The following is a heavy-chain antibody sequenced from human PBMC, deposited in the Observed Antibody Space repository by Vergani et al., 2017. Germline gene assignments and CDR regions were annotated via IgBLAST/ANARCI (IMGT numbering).Heavy chain of an antibody. CDR1: GDSVSSNSAA. J-gene: IGHJ4*02. V-gene: IGHV6-1*01. CDR2: TYYRSKWYN. CDR3: SLVKWFVELSTPYYFDY. Sequence: QVQLQQSGPGLVKPSQTLSLTCAISGDSVSSNSAAWNWIRQSPSRGLEWLGRTYYRSKWYNDYAVSVKSRITINPDTSKNQFSLQLNSVTPEDTAVYYCSLVKWFVELSTPYYFDYWGQGPLFPFSS. D-gene: IGHD3-10*01.